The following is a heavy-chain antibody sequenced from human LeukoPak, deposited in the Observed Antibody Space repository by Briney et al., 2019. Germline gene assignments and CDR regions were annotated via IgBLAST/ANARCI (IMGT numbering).Heavy chain of an antibody. CDR3: ARGERWYYYDSSGIQTDAFDI. CDR2: ISAYNGNT. J-gene: IGHJ3*02. Sequence: ASVKVSCKASGYTFTGYYMHWVRQAPGQGLEWMGWISAYNGNTNYAQKLQGRVTMTTDTSTSTAYMELRSLRSDDTAVYYCARGERWYYYDSSGIQTDAFDIWGQGTMVTVSS. D-gene: IGHD3-22*01. V-gene: IGHV1-18*04. CDR1: GYTFTGYY.